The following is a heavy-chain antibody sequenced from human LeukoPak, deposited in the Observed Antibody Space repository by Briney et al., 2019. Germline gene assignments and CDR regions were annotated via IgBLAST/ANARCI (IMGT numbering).Heavy chain of an antibody. J-gene: IGHJ5*02. V-gene: IGHV3-23*01. CDR3: TRRWDFWSGSKNYNWFDL. Sequence: PGGSLRLSCAASGFTFSSYAMSWVRQAPGKGLEWVSSISGDGGSTSYADSVKGRFTISRDSSKNTLYLQMNSLRAEDTALYYCTRRWDFWSGSKNYNWFDLWGQGTLVTVSS. CDR1: GFTFSSYA. D-gene: IGHD3-3*01. CDR2: ISGDGGST.